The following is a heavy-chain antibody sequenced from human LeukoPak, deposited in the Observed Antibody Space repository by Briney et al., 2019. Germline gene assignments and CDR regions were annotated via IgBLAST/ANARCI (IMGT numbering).Heavy chain of an antibody. CDR1: GYTFTSYG. D-gene: IGHD3-22*01. CDR2: ISAYNGNT. V-gene: IGHV1-18*01. CDR3: ARARSPSSGYLLRDHNWFDP. J-gene: IGHJ5*02. Sequence: ASVKVSCKASGYTFTSYGISWVRQAPGQGLEWMGWISAYNGNTNYAQKLQGRVTMTTDTSTSTAYMELRSLRSDDTAVYHCARARSPSSGYLLRDHNWFDPWGQGTLVTVSS.